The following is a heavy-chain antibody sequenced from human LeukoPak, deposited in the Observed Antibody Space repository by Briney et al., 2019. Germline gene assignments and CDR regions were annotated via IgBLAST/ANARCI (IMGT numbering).Heavy chain of an antibody. CDR3: ASVDSSGDY. D-gene: IGHD6-19*01. CDR1: GGTFSSYA. V-gene: IGHV1-69*04. Sequence: SVKVSCKASGGTFSSYAISWVRQAPGQGLEWMGRIIPILGIANYAQKFQGRVTMTRNTSISTAYMELSSLRSEDMAVYYCASVDSSGDYWGQGTLVTVSS. CDR2: IIPILGIA. J-gene: IGHJ4*02.